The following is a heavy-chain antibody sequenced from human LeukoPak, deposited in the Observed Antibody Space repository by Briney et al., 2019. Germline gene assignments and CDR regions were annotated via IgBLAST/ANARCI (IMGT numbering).Heavy chain of an antibody. Sequence: GGSLRLSCAASGFTFSSYSMNWVRQAPGKGLEWVSSISSSSSYIYYADSVKGRFTISRDNSKNTLYLQMNRLRSEDTAVYYCARDMSYGDYLTRYFQHWGQGTLVTVSS. J-gene: IGHJ1*01. CDR2: ISSSSSYI. CDR3: ARDMSYGDYLTRYFQH. CDR1: GFTFSSYS. V-gene: IGHV3-21*01. D-gene: IGHD4-17*01.